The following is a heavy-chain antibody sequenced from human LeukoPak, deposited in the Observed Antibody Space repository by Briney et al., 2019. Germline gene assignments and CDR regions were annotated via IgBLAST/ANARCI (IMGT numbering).Heavy chain of an antibody. CDR2: ISGGGAST. CDR3: ASSATAMVTFGY. V-gene: IGHV3-23*01. D-gene: IGHD5-18*01. CDR1: EFTFRNHA. J-gene: IGHJ4*02. Sequence: QPGGSLRLSCAASEFTFRNHAMTWVRQAPGKGLEWVSGISGGGASTYYADSVKGRFTISRDNSKNTLYLQMNSLRAEDTAVYYCASSATAMVTFGYWGQGTLVTVSS.